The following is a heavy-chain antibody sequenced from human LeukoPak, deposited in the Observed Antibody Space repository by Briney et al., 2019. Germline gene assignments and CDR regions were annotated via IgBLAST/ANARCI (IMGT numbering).Heavy chain of an antibody. CDR2: IIPIFGTA. D-gene: IGHD6-19*01. V-gene: IGHV1-69*13. CDR1: GGTFSSYA. CDR3: ARGGAVAGNVLDY. J-gene: IGHJ4*02. Sequence: SVKVSCTASGGTFSSYAISWVRQAPGQGLEWMGGIIPIFGTANYAQKFQGRVTITADESTSTAYMELSSLRSEDTAVYYCARGGAVAGNVLDYWGQGTLVTVSS.